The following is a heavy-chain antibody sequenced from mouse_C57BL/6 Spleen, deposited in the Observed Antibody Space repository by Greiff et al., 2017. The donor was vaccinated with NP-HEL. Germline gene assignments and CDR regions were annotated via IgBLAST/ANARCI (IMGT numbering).Heavy chain of an antibody. D-gene: IGHD1-1*01. Sequence: EVQLQQSGPVLVKPGASVKMSCKASGYTFTDYYMNWVKQSHGKSLEWIGVINPYNGGTSYNQKFKGKATLTVDKSSSTAYMELNSLTSEDSAVYYCARGRNYDRNYYAMDYWGQGTSVTVSS. CDR3: ARGRNYDRNYYAMDY. CDR2: INPYNGGT. J-gene: IGHJ4*01. V-gene: IGHV1-19*01. CDR1: GYTFTDYY.